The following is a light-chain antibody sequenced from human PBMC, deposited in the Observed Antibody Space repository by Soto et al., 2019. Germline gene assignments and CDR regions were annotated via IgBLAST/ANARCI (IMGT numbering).Light chain of an antibody. CDR3: QQYNSWPLT. V-gene: IGKV1-39*01. Sequence: DIQMTQSPSTLSASVGDRVTITCGASQSISSYLNWYQQKPGKAPKLLIYAESSLQSGVPSRFSGSGYGTELTLTISSLKSEDFAVYYCQQYNSWPLTFGGGTKVDIK. J-gene: IGKJ4*01. CDR1: QSISSY. CDR2: AES.